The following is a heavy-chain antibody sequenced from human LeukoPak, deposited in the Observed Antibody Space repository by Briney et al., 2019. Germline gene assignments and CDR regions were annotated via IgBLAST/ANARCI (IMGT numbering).Heavy chain of an antibody. CDR2: IYYTGTT. Sequence: SETLSLTCTVSGDSISNSNYFWDWIRQHPGKGLEWIGTIYYTGTTYYNPSLKSRVTISVDTSKNQFSLKLTSLTAADTAVYSCVRRDQYVYADYWGQGTLVTVSS. V-gene: IGHV4-39*01. CDR3: VRRDQYVYADY. D-gene: IGHD3-16*01. J-gene: IGHJ4*02. CDR1: GDSISNSNYF.